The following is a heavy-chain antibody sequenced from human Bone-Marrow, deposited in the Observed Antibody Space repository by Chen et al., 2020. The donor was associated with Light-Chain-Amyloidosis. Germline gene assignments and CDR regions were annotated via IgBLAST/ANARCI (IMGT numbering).Heavy chain of an antibody. Sequence: QLQLQESGPGLVKPSETLSLSCTVSGDSNRSSLYYWPWIRQSTGRGLEWIGSISRTGATSYNPSLGIRVTISLDTSKISYSVDVTSVTAADTAVYYCARVESVYRNGNDFFYEWGQGTLVTVSS. J-gene: IGHJ4*02. CDR3: ARVESVYRNGNDFFYE. CDR2: ISRTGAT. V-gene: IGHV4-39*07. D-gene: IGHD5-18*01. CDR1: GDSNRSSLYY.